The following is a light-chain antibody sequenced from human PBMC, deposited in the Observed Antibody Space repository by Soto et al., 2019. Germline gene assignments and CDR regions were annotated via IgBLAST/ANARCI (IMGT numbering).Light chain of an antibody. CDR1: QSVSSSH. CDR2: GTS. Sequence: IVLTQSPGTLSLSPGERATLSCWASQSVSSSHLAWYQQKPGQAPRLLIFGTSSRATGIPDRFSGSGSGTDFTLTISRLEPEDFAVYDCRQYGSSPMYTFGQGTKLEIK. J-gene: IGKJ2*01. CDR3: RQYGSSPMYT. V-gene: IGKV3-20*01.